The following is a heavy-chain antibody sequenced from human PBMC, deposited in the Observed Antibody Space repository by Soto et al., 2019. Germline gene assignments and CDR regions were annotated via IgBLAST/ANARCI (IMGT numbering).Heavy chain of an antibody. CDR3: ARRYGVYFDY. J-gene: IGHJ4*02. V-gene: IGHV4-61*08. D-gene: IGHD4-17*01. Sequence: PSEILSLPCTVSGGSISSGGYHWSWIRQHPGKGLEWIGYIYYSGSTNYNPSLKSRVTISVDTSKNQFSLKLSSVTAADTAVYYCARRYGVYFDYWGQGTLVPVSS. CDR2: IYYSGST. CDR1: GGSISSGGYH.